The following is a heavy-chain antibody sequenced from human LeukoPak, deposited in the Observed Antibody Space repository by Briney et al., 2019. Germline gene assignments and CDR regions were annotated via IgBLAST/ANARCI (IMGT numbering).Heavy chain of an antibody. J-gene: IGHJ5*02. CDR1: GFIFDNYA. Sequence: PGGSLRLSCAAPGFIFDNYAIHWVRQAPGKGLEWVSLISGDGGSTFYADSVRGRFTISRDNTRKSLSLQMSSLRSEDTALYYCARESETSGWFDPWGQGTLVTVSS. CDR3: ARESETSGWFDP. D-gene: IGHD1-26*01. V-gene: IGHV3-43*02. CDR2: ISGDGGST.